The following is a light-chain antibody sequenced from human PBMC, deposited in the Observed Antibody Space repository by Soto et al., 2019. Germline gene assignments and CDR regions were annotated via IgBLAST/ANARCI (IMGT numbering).Light chain of an antibody. CDR3: SSFTTSYFYV. V-gene: IGLV2-14*01. CDR2: GVT. CDR1: GSAIGAYNY. Sequence: QSVLTQPASVSGSPGQSITISCTGSGSAIGAYNYVSWYQQHPGRAPKLLIHGVTRRPSGVSSRFSASKSAYTVSLTISGLQAEDEANYFCSSFTTSYFYVFGPGSKVTVL. J-gene: IGLJ1*01.